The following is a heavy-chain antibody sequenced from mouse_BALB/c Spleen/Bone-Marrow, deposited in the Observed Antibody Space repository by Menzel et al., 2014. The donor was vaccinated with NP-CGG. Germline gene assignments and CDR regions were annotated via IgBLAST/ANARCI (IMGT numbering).Heavy chain of an antibody. CDR2: ISSGGGST. CDR1: GFAFSSYD. Sequence: EVHLVESGGGLVKPGGSLKLSCAASGFAFSSYDMSWVRQTPGKRLEWVAYISSGGGSTYYPDTVKGRFTISRDNAKNTLYLQMSSLKSEDTAMYYCAREVLRDYFDYWGQGTTLTVSS. J-gene: IGHJ2*01. D-gene: IGHD1-1*01. CDR3: AREVLRDYFDY. V-gene: IGHV5-12-1*01.